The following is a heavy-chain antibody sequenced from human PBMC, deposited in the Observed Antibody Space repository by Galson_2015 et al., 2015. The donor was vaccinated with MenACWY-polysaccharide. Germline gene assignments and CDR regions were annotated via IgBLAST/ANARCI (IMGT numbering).Heavy chain of an antibody. Sequence: SLRLSCAASRFTFRNYGMHWVRQDPGKGLEWVAIIWYDGSNKYYADSVKGRFTISRDNSKNMLFLQVNSLRVEDTAVYYCARGGGTSEWYFDLWGHGTLVTVSS. CDR3: ARGGGTSEWYFDL. J-gene: IGHJ2*01. CDR1: RFTFRNYG. CDR2: IWYDGSNK. D-gene: IGHD4-23*01. V-gene: IGHV3-33*01.